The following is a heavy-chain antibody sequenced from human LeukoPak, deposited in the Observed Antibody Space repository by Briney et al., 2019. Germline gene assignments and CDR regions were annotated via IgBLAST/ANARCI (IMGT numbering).Heavy chain of an antibody. CDR1: GYTFTGYY. CDR3: ARSVGAAAGTDALDI. V-gene: IGHV1-2*02. Sequence: ASVKVSCKASGYTFTGYYMHWVRQAPGQGLEWMGWINPNSGGTNYAQKFQGRVTMTRDTSISTAYMELSRLRSDDTAVYYCARSVGAAAGTDALDIWGQGTMVTVSS. CDR2: INPNSGGT. D-gene: IGHD6-13*01. J-gene: IGHJ3*02.